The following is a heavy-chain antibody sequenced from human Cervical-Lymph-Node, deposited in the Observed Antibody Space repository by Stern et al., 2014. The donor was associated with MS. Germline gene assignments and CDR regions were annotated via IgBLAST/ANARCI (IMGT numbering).Heavy chain of an antibody. CDR2: IVYGGNT. V-gene: IGHV4-61*01. CDR3: ARDGYSSTEYYLEY. J-gene: IGHJ4*02. D-gene: IGHD2-2*01. CDR1: GDSISRRSYY. Sequence: QVQLQESGPGLVKPSETLSLNCTVSGDSISRRSYYWSWIRQPPGQGLEWIGFIVYGGNTKYNPSINSRFTILQDSSNNQISLKLNSVTAADSAVYYFARDGYSSTEYYLEYWVQGILVTVSS.